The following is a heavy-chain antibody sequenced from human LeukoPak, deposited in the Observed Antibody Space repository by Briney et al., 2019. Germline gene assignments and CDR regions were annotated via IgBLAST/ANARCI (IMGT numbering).Heavy chain of an antibody. J-gene: IGHJ4*02. CDR3: VAWGSYRYPEPDY. D-gene: IGHD3-16*02. CDR2: IYSGGST. Sequence: GGSLRLSCAASGFTVSSNYMSWVRQAPGKGLEWVSAIYSGGSTYYADSVKGRFTISRDNSKNTLYLQMNSLRAEDTAVYHCVAWGSYRYPEPDYWGQGTLVTVSS. V-gene: IGHV3-53*01. CDR1: GFTVSSNY.